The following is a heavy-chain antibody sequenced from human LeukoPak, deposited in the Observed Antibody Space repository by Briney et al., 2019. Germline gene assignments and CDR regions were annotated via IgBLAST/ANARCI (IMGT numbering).Heavy chain of an antibody. CDR2: IRRDGSQK. Sequence: PGGALRLSCAASGFRFSSGLMSWGRQAPGKGLEWVANIRRDGSQKYYVDSVKGRFTISRDNADNSLYLHMNSLRAEDTAVYYCARPLMGGGNSPFDSWGQGTLVTVSS. J-gene: IGHJ4*02. CDR3: ARPLMGGGNSPFDS. V-gene: IGHV3-7*05. D-gene: IGHD4-23*01. CDR1: GFRFSSGL.